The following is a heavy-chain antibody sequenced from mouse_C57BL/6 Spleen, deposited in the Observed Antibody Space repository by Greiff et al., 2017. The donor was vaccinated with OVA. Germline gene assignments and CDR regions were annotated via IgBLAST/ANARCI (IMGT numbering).Heavy chain of an antibody. V-gene: IGHV1-39*01. Sequence: LVESGPELVKPGASVKISCKASGYSFTDYNMNWVKQSNGKSLEWIGVINPNYGTTSYNQKFKGKATLTVDQSSSTAYMQLNSLTSEDSAVYYCARWDTTVVAAAWFAYWGQGTLVTVSA. D-gene: IGHD1-1*01. CDR3: ARWDTTVVAAAWFAY. CDR2: INPNYGTT. J-gene: IGHJ3*01. CDR1: GYSFTDYN.